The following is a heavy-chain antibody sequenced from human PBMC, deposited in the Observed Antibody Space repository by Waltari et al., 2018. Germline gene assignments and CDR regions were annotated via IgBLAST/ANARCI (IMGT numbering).Heavy chain of an antibody. CDR2: INPNRGNT. Sequence: QVQLVQSGAEVKKPGASVKVSCKASGYPFTSYDINWVRQATGQGLEWMGWINPNRGNTGYAQKFQGRVTMTRNTSISTAYMELSSLRSEDTAVYYCARGGRITIFGVVIDAFDIWGQGTMVTVSS. J-gene: IGHJ3*02. D-gene: IGHD3-3*01. CDR3: ARGGRITIFGVVIDAFDI. CDR1: GYPFTSYD. V-gene: IGHV1-8*01.